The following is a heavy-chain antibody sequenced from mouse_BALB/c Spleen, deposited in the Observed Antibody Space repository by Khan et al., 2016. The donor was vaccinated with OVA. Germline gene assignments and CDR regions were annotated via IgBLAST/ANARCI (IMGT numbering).Heavy chain of an antibody. Sequence: QVQLKESGAELAKPGASVKMSCKASGYTFMNYWILWVKQRPGQGLEWIGYINPSTGYTEYNQNFKDKATLTADKSSSTAYMQLSSLTSEDSAVYYCARRGLRWDFDYWGRGTTLTVSS. CDR2: INPSTGYT. J-gene: IGHJ2*01. CDR3: ARRGLRWDFDY. CDR1: GYTFMNYW. D-gene: IGHD1-1*01. V-gene: IGHV1-7*01.